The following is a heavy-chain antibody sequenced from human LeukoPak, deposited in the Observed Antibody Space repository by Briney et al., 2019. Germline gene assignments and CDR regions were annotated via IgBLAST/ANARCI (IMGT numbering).Heavy chain of an antibody. Sequence: SETLSLTCTVSGGSISSSDSYWAWVRQPPGKGLEWIGSVCFSRTTYYNPSLKSRVTMSIDTSKNHFSLKVASVTAADTAVYYCGRHFPETGRDEQPLEYWGQGSLFTVSS. CDR2: VCFSRTT. CDR3: GRHFPETGRDEQPLEY. CDR1: GGSISSSDSY. V-gene: IGHV4-39*01. D-gene: IGHD3-10*01. J-gene: IGHJ4*02.